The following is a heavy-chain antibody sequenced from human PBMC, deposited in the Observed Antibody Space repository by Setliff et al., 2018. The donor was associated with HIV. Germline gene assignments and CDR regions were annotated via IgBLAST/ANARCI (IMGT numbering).Heavy chain of an antibody. Sequence: ASVKVSCKASGGPFSSYAISWVRQAPGQGLEWRGRSSAYNGNTEYAQKFQGRVTMTTDTSMKTAYSELRSLRSDDTAMYYCARIWPGDEILTGYRDYYYMDVWGKGTTVTVSS. V-gene: IGHV1-18*01. CDR2: SSAYNGNT. CDR3: ARIWPGDEILTGYRDYYYMDV. CDR1: GGPFSSYA. J-gene: IGHJ6*03. D-gene: IGHD3-9*01.